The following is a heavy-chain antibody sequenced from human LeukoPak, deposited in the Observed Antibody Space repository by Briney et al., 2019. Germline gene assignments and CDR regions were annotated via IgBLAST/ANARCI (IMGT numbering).Heavy chain of an antibody. CDR2: YHDGST. CDR3: ARDRGGYTYSHDY. D-gene: IGHD5-18*01. Sequence: YHDGSTNYNPSLESRVTISMDKSKNQLSLKLNFVTAADTAVYYCARDRGGYTYSHDYWGQGTLATVSS. V-gene: IGHV4-4*02. J-gene: IGHJ4*02.